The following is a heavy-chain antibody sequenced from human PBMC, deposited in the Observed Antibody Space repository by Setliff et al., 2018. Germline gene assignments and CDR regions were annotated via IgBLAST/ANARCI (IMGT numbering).Heavy chain of an antibody. V-gene: IGHV3-23*01. CDR2: ISGSGGST. Sequence: GGSLRLSCAASGFTFKTYAMSWVRQAPGKGLEWVSSISGSGGSTYYADSVKGRFTISRDNSKNTLYLQMNSLRAEDTAVYYCARDNWVDSVMVTEKGEFWGQGTLVTVSS. J-gene: IGHJ4*02. CDR1: GFTFKTYA. CDR3: ARDNWVDSVMVTEKGEF. D-gene: IGHD5-18*01.